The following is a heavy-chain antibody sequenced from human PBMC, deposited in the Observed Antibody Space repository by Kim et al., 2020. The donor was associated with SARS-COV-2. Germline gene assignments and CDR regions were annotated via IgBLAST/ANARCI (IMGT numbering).Heavy chain of an antibody. J-gene: IGHJ6*02. Sequence: ASVKVSCKASGYTFTSYDINWVRQATGQWLEWMGWMNPNSGNTCYAQKFQGRVTMTRNTSISTAYMELSSLRSEDTAVYYCARGCAYFDWLLQLGGTRGYNNGMDVWGQGSTVTVSS. CDR3: ARGCAYFDWLLQLGGTRGYNNGMDV. CDR1: GYTFTSYD. CDR2: MNPNSGNT. D-gene: IGHD3-9*01. V-gene: IGHV1-8*01.